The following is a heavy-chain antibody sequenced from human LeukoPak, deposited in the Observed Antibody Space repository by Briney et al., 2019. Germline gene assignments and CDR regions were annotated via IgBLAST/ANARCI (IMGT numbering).Heavy chain of an antibody. CDR2: IYYSGST. J-gene: IGHJ4*02. CDR3: AIEWFGESRHY. Sequence: PSETLSLTCTVSGGSISSSSYYWGWIRQPPGKGLEWIGSIYYSGSTYYNPSLKSRVAISVDTSKNQFSLKLSSVTAADTAVYYCAIEWFGESRHYWGQGTLVTVSS. CDR1: GGSISSSSYY. V-gene: IGHV4-39*01. D-gene: IGHD3-10*01.